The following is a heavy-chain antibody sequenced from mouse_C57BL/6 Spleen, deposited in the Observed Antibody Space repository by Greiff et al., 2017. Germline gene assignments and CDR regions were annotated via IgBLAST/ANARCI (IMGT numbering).Heavy chain of an antibody. D-gene: IGHD3-2*02. CDR1: GFTFSSYA. CDR3: ARDEGAAQAPLYYYAMDY. J-gene: IGHJ4*01. Sequence: EVQRVESGGGLVKPGGSLKLSCAASGFTFSSYAMSWVRQTPEKRLEWVATISDGGSYTYYPDNVKGRFTISRDKAKNNLYLQLSHLKSEDTAMYYCARDEGAAQAPLYYYAMDYWGQGTSVTVSS. V-gene: IGHV5-4*01. CDR2: ISDGGSYT.